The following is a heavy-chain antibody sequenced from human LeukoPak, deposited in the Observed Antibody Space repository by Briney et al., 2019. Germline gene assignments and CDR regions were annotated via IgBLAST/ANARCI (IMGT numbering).Heavy chain of an antibody. V-gene: IGHV3-43*01. Sequence: GGSLRLSCAASGFTFDDYTMHWVRQPPGKGLEWVSLISWNSGSIKYTESVKGRFTISRDNSKNSLYLQMGSLRTEDTALYYCARDIYDSGDFRGDFWGQGTLVTVSS. CDR2: ISWNSGSI. CDR3: ARDIYDSGDFRGDF. D-gene: IGHD3-22*01. CDR1: GFTFDDYT. J-gene: IGHJ4*02.